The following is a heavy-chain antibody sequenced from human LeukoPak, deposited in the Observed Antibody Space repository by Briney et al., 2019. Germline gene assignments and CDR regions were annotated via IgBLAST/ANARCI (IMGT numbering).Heavy chain of an antibody. V-gene: IGHV4-61*01. J-gene: IGHJ4*02. D-gene: IGHD1-20*01. CDR1: GGSISSSSYY. CDR2: IYHSGST. Sequence: SETLSLTCTVSGGSISSSSYYWSWIRQPPGKGLEWIGYIYHSGSTNYNPSLKSRVTISVDTSKNQFSLKLSSVTAADTAVYYCARFNWNDIPPGAFFYWGQGTLVTVSS. CDR3: ARFNWNDIPPGAFFY.